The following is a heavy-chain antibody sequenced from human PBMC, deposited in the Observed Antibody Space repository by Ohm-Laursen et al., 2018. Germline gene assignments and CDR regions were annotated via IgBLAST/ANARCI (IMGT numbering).Heavy chain of an antibody. CDR1: GASINTYY. CDR3: ATILLQGSY. J-gene: IGHJ4*02. V-gene: IGHV4-59*01. CDR2: IHHSGRT. D-gene: IGHD3-9*01. Sequence: GTLSLTCTVSGASINTYYWSCIRQPPGKGLEWIGYIHHSGRTNYNPSLKGRVSMSLDTPKNQFSLRLSSVTAADTAVYYCATILLQGSYWGQGTLVTVSS.